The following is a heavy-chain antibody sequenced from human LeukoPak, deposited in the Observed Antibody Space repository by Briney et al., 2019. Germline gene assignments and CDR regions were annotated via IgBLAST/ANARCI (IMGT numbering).Heavy chain of an antibody. D-gene: IGHD3-10*01. V-gene: IGHV4-39*07. CDR2: IYYSGST. Sequence: TSETLSLTCTVSGGSISSSSYYWGWIRQPPGKGLEWIGSIYYSGSTYYNPSLKSRVTISVDTSKNQFSLKLSSVTAADTAVYYCATQLWFGELNYYYYMDVWGKGITVTVSS. CDR3: ATQLWFGELNYYYYMDV. J-gene: IGHJ6*03. CDR1: GGSISSSSYY.